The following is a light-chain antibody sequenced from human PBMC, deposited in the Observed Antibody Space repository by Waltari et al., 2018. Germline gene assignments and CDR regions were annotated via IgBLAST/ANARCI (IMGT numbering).Light chain of an antibody. J-gene: IGKJ2*01. CDR2: ETS. Sequence: EIVVTQSPLSLPVTPGEPAYISCRASQILLYSNGKNYLDWYLQKPGQSPQLLIYETSNRASGVPDRFSGSGSGTDFTLKISRVETGDVGIYYCMQALQAPYTFSQGTKLEIK. CDR3: MQALQAPYT. V-gene: IGKV2-28*01. CDR1: QILLYSNGKNY.